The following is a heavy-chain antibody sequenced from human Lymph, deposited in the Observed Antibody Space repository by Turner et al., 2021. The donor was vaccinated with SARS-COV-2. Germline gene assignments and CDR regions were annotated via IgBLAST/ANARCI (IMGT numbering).Heavy chain of an antibody. Sequence: LQVSGTGLATPAETLSPTCPVPRGSISRSTYYWGWIRQPPGKGRGWNGSTYYSWTAYYNPSRMSRLTISADTSKNQFSRKLSSVTAADTAVYYWARGSPQGWYVPVFDYWGQGTLVTVSS. CDR1: RGSISRSTYY. CDR2: TYYSWTA. V-gene: IGHV4-39*01. J-gene: IGHJ4*02. D-gene: IGHD6-19*01. CDR3: ARGSPQGWYVPVFDY.